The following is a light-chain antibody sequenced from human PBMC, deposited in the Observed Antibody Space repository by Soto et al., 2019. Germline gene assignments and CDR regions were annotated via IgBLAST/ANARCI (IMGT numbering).Light chain of an antibody. CDR1: QCVNSRY. Sequence: EIVLTQSPGTLSLSPGERATLSCRASQCVNSRYLAWYQQKAGQAPRLLIYGAASRATGIPDRFSGSGSGTDFTLTISRLEPEDFAVYYCQQYGSTPRTFGQGTKVDIK. CDR2: GAA. V-gene: IGKV3-20*01. CDR3: QQYGSTPRT. J-gene: IGKJ1*01.